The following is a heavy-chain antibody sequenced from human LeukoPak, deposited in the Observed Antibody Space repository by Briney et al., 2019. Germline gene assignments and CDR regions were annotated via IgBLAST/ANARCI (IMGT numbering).Heavy chain of an antibody. J-gene: IGHJ6*03. Sequence: GGSLRLSCAASGFTFSSYWMHWVRQAPGKGLVWVSRINSDGSRTSYADSVRGRFTISRDNAKNTLYLQMNSLRAEDTAVYYCARDGAGSSLYMDVWGKGTTVTVSS. CDR1: GFTFSSYW. CDR2: INSDGSRT. V-gene: IGHV3-74*01. CDR3: ARDGAGSSLYMDV. D-gene: IGHD6-6*01.